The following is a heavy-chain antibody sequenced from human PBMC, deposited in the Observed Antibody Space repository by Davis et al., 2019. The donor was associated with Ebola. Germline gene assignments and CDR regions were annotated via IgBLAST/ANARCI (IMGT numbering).Heavy chain of an antibody. CDR2: TSYDGNNK. CDR3: ATTPQYSSGQNKPFDY. Sequence: GESLEISCAASGFIFSSYAMHWVRQAPGKGLEWVAVTSYDGNNKNYADSVKGRFTISRDNSKNTLYLQMNSLRAEDTAVYYCATTPQYSSGQNKPFDYWGQGTLVTVSS. J-gene: IGHJ4*02. CDR1: GFIFSSYA. V-gene: IGHV3-30-3*01. D-gene: IGHD6-19*01.